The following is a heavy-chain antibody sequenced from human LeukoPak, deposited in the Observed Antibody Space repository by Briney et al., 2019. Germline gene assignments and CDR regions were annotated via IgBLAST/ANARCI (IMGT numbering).Heavy chain of an antibody. CDR2: INHSGST. CDR1: GGSISSYY. Sequence: SETLSLTCTVSGGSISSYYWSWIRQPPGKGLEWIGEINHSGSTNYNPSLKSRVTISVDTSKNQFSLKLSSVTAADTAVYCCASRRGTFNWGQGTLVTVSS. J-gene: IGHJ4*02. D-gene: IGHD3-16*01. CDR3: ASRRGTFN. V-gene: IGHV4-34*01.